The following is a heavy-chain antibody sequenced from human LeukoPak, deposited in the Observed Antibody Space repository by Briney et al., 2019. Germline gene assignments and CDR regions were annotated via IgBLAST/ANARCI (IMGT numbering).Heavy chain of an antibody. V-gene: IGHV1-18*01. CDR2: ISGYNSNT. D-gene: IGHD6-19*01. CDR1: GYSFTSYG. J-gene: IGHJ4*02. Sequence: ASVKVSCKASGYSFTSYGISWVGQAPGQGLEWMGWISGYNSNTNYAQKVQGRVTMTTDTSTSTAYMELRSLRSDDTAVYYCARVTAAGHIPFEYWGQGTLVTVSS. CDR3: ARVTAAGHIPFEY.